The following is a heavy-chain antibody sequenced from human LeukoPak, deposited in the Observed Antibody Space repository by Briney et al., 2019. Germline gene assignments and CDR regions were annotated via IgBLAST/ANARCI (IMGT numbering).Heavy chain of an antibody. D-gene: IGHD2-2*01. Sequence: GGSLRLSCATSGLTFSDYWMSWVRQTPGKGLEWVANIKQDGSEKYYVDSVKGRFTISRDNAKNSLYLQMNSLRAEDTAVYYCARAVVPAAEFDYWGQGTLVTVSS. CDR2: IKQDGSEK. CDR1: GLTFSDYW. V-gene: IGHV3-7*01. J-gene: IGHJ4*02. CDR3: ARAVVPAAEFDY.